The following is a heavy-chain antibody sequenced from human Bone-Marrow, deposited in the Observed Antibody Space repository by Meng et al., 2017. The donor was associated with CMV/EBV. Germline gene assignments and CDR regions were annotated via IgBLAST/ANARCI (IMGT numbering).Heavy chain of an antibody. V-gene: IGHV4-4*02. CDR3: VRECTSSSSTINPSFDS. Sequence: SETLSLTCAVFGGSISSSNWWSWVRQSPGKGLEWIGEIYHSGSTNYNPSLKSRVTISLDKSKNQVSLKVTSVTAADTAVYYCVRECTSSSSTINPSFDSWGQGTLVTVSS. CDR2: IYHSGST. J-gene: IGHJ4*02. D-gene: IGHD5/OR15-5a*01. CDR1: GGSISSSNW.